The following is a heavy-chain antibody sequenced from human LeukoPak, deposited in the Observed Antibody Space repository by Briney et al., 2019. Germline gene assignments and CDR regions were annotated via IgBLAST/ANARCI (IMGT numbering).Heavy chain of an antibody. D-gene: IGHD6-6*01. CDR2: ISGSGGST. CDR1: GLTFSSYA. Sequence: SGGSLRLSCAASGLTFSSYAMSWVRQAPGKGREWVSVISGSGGSTYYADSVKGRFTISRDNSKNTLYLQMNSLRAEDTAVYYCAPNDTGSSSHFDSWGQGTLVTVSS. CDR3: APNDTGSSSHFDS. J-gene: IGHJ4*02. V-gene: IGHV3-23*01.